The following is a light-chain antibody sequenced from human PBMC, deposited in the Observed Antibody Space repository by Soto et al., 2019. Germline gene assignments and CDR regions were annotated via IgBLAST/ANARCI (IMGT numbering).Light chain of an antibody. CDR1: QDISNY. Sequence: DIQMTQSPSSLSASVGDRVTITCQASQDISNYLNWYQQKPGKAPKLLIYDASNLETGVPSRFSGSGSGTDFTFTISSLQPEDIATYYCQQYDNLPPVDPAWTFGQGTKVEIK. J-gene: IGKJ1*01. CDR3: QQYDNLPPVDPAWT. V-gene: IGKV1-33*01. CDR2: DAS.